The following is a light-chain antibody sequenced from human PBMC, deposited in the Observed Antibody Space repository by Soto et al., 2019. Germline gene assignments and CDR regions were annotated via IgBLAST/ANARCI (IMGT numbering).Light chain of an antibody. CDR2: GAS. V-gene: IGKV3-20*01. CDR1: QSVSRSY. CDR3: PPYET. Sequence: SLWTEWTGKLWLCVGDRETLSCRASQSVSRSYLGWYQQKPGKAPRLLMYGASIRAAVVPHRSRCSGSRTARPPTCSTLQAADLPVSFCPPYETFRQGTRVEIK. J-gene: IGKJ5*01.